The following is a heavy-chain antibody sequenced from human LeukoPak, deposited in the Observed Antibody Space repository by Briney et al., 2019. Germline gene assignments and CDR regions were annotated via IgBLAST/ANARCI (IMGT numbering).Heavy chain of an antibody. CDR1: GDSISFNY. V-gene: IGHV4-59*01. D-gene: IGHD1-26*01. J-gene: IGHJ4*02. Sequence: SETLSLTCTVSGDSISFNYWNWIRQPPGKGLEWIGHIDYSGSTSYNPSLKSRLTISIDTSKDQFSLYLSSVTAADTGVYYCAKRIGSYWYWGQGTLVTVSS. CDR3: AKRIGSYWY. CDR2: IDYSGST.